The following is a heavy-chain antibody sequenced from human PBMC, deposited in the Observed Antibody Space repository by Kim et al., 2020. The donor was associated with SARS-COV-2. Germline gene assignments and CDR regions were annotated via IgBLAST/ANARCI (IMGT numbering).Heavy chain of an antibody. Sequence: SETLSLTCTVSGGSISSSSYYWGWIRQPPGKGLEWIGSIYYSGSTYYNPSLKSRVTISVDTSKNQFSLKLSSVTAADTAVYYCARHLDDSSGYYLDYWGQGTLVTVSS. V-gene: IGHV4-39*01. J-gene: IGHJ4*02. CDR3: ARHLDDSSGYYLDY. CDR1: GGSISSSSYY. CDR2: IYYSGST. D-gene: IGHD3-22*01.